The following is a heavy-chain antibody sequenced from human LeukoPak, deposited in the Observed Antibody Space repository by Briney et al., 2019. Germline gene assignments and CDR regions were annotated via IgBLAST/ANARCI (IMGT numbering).Heavy chain of an antibody. Sequence: SETLSLTCTVSGGSMSNYYWSWIRQPPGKGLERIGYISYSGSTSYNPSLESRVTISVDTSKNQFSLNLSSVTAADTAVYYCARGSGAARPNFDYWGQGTLVTVSS. CDR2: ISYSGST. J-gene: IGHJ4*02. D-gene: IGHD6-6*01. V-gene: IGHV4-59*01. CDR1: GGSMSNYY. CDR3: ARGSGAARPNFDY.